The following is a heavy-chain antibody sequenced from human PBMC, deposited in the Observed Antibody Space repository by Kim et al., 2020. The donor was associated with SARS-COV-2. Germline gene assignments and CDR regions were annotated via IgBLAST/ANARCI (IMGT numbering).Heavy chain of an antibody. V-gene: IGHV3-74*01. Sequence: YADYVKRRFTISRHNSKNTLYLQMNSQRAEDTAVYYCSRGGEVVVDAFDIWGQGTMVTVSS. J-gene: IGHJ3*02. D-gene: IGHD2-2*01. CDR3: SRGGEVVVDAFDI.